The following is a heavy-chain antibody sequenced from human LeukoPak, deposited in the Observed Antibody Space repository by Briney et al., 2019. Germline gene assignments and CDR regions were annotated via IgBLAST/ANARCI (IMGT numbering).Heavy chain of an antibody. Sequence: ASVKVSCKASGYTFTSYDINWVRQATGQGLEWMGWMNPNSGNTGYAQKFQGRVTITRNTSISTAYMELSSLRSEDTAVYYCARATPMNDFWSGYGYYYYYYYMDVWGKGTTVTVSS. D-gene: IGHD3-3*01. CDR3: ARATPMNDFWSGYGYYYYYYYMDV. V-gene: IGHV1-8*03. CDR2: MNPNSGNT. J-gene: IGHJ6*03. CDR1: GYTFTSYD.